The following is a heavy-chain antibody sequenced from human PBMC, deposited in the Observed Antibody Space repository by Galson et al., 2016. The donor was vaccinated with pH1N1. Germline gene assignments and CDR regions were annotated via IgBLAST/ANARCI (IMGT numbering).Heavy chain of an antibody. CDR2: ISFDGRNK. CDR3: ARERDGQGFDT. J-gene: IGHJ4*02. CDR1: GFTFGSYA. Sequence: SLRLSCAASGFTFGSYAMHWVRQAPGKGLEWVADISFDGRNKNYLDSVKGRFSISRDNSQNTLHLQVKGLRADDTAIYCCARERDGQGFDTWGQGTLVSVSS. D-gene: IGHD5-24*01. V-gene: IGHV3-30*03.